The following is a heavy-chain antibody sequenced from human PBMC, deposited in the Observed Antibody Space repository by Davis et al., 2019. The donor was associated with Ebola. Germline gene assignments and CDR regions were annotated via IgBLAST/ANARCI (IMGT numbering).Heavy chain of an antibody. J-gene: IGHJ4*02. CDR3: TGGNSPDY. D-gene: IGHD4-23*01. Sequence: GESLKISCAASGLTFSGSAMHWVRQASGKGLEWVGRIRSKANSYATAYAASVKGRFTISRDDSKNTAYLQMNSLKTEDTAVYYCTGGNSPDYWGQGTLVTVSS. CDR2: IRSKANSYAT. CDR1: GLTFSGSA. V-gene: IGHV3-73*01.